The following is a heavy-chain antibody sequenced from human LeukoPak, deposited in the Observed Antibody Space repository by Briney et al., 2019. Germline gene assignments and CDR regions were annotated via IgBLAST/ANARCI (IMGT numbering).Heavy chain of an antibody. CDR2: ISSSSSTI. CDR1: GFTFSSYS. V-gene: IGHV3-48*01. D-gene: IGHD6-19*01. J-gene: IGHJ4*02. CDR3: ARDRRTRYSSGWYGSDY. Sequence: GGSLRLSCAASGFTFSSYSMNWVRQAPGKGLEWVSYISSSSSTIYYADSVKGRFTISRDNAKNSLYLQMNSLRAEDTAVYYCARDRRTRYSSGWYGSDYWGQGTLVTVSS.